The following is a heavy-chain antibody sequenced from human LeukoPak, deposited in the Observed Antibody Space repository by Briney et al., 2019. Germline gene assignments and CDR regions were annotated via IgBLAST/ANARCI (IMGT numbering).Heavy chain of an antibody. V-gene: IGHV3-48*01. Sequence: GGSLRLSCAASGFTFSSYAMNWVRQAPGKGLEWVSYISSGSSTMNYADSVKGRFTISRDNAKNSLYLQMNSLRVEDTAVYYCARDGFLEWLLYSYYFDYWGQGTLVTVSS. J-gene: IGHJ4*02. CDR2: ISSGSSTM. D-gene: IGHD3-3*01. CDR1: GFTFSSYA. CDR3: ARDGFLEWLLYSYYFDY.